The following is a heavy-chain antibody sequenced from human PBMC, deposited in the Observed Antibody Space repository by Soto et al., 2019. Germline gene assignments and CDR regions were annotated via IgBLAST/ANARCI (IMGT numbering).Heavy chain of an antibody. CDR3: ARQQSADTAMVDPYFDY. J-gene: IGHJ4*02. V-gene: IGHV4-30-4*01. CDR1: GGSISSGDYY. Sequence: QVQLQESGPGLVKPSQTLSLTCTVSGGSISSGDYYWSWIRQPPGKGLEWIGYIYYSGSTYYNPSLKSRVTISVDTSKNQFSLKLSSVTAADTAVYYCARQQSADTAMVDPYFDYWGQGTLVTVSS. CDR2: IYYSGST. D-gene: IGHD5-18*01.